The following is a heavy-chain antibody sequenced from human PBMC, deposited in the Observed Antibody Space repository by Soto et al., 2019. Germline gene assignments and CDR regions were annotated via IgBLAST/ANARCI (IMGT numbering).Heavy chain of an antibody. CDR2: LYTEGTT. J-gene: IGHJ6*02. D-gene: IGHD3-16*01. CDR1: GLTVSHNY. V-gene: IGHV3-53*01. Sequence: GGYLRLSCVASGLTVSHNYMASTRHAPEMGLEWVSILYTEGTTYYADSVKGRLTISRDSSKNTLFLQMGSLRAEDTAVYYCLRPRPSGENYGMDVWGQGTTVTVSS. CDR3: LRPRPSGENYGMDV.